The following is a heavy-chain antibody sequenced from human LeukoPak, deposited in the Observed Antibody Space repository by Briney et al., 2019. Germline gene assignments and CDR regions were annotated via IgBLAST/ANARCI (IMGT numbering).Heavy chain of an antibody. V-gene: IGHV3-43*01. J-gene: IGHJ4*02. CDR3: AKDLTYESSGSVIDN. CDR1: GFIFEDYT. CDR2: VNWHGTT. D-gene: IGHD3-22*01. Sequence: GGALRLSRAASGFIFEDYTMHWVRQVPGKILEWVSLVNWHGTTSYADSLKGRFTISRDNSKNSLYLQMDSLRTEDTAFYYCAKDLTYESSGSVIDNWGLGTLVTVSS.